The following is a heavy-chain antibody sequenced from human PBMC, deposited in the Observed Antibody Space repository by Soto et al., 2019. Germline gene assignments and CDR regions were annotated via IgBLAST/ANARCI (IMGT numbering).Heavy chain of an antibody. Sequence: GGSLRLSCAASGFTFIRYAMSWVRQAPGKGLEWVSGISNSGGSTYYADSVKGRFTISRDNAKNTLYLQMNSLRAEDTAVYYCAKVGLAAAGLAAYYFDYWGQGTLVTVSS. CDR3: AKVGLAAAGLAAYYFDY. CDR2: ISNSGGST. J-gene: IGHJ4*02. CDR1: GFTFIRYA. V-gene: IGHV3-23*01. D-gene: IGHD6-13*01.